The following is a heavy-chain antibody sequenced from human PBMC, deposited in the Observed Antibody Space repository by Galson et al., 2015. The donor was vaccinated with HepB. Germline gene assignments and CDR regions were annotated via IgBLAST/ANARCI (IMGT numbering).Heavy chain of an antibody. CDR1: GFSLRGFS. CDR3: ARGWLQNSFDL. J-gene: IGHJ3*01. Sequence: SLRLSCAVSGFSLRGFSMDWVRQAPGRGLEWLSFISPAGETIYYVDSVKGRFTISRDTARNSLYLQMNSLRVEDTAVYYCARGWLQNSFDLWGQGTVVTVSS. V-gene: IGHV3-48*01. D-gene: IGHD5-24*01. CDR2: ISPAGETI.